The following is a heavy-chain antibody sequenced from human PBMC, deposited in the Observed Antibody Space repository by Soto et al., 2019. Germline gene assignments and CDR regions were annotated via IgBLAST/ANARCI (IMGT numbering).Heavy chain of an antibody. Sequence: GWSLRLSCASSVFTFISYSMNWVRQAPGKGLEWVSSISSSSSYIYYADSVKGRFTISRDNAKNSLYLQMNSLRAEDTAVYYCARRSSQPYWGQGTLVTVSS. CDR3: ARRSSQPY. D-gene: IGHD2-2*01. V-gene: IGHV3-21*01. CDR2: ISSSSSYI. J-gene: IGHJ4*02. CDR1: VFTFISYS.